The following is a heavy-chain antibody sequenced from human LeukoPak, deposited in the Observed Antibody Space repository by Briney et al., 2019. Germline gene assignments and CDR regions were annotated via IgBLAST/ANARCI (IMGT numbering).Heavy chain of an antibody. CDR2: IRVSGST. V-gene: IGHV3-23*01. D-gene: IGHD7-27*01. J-gene: IGHJ4*02. Sequence: GGSLRLSFTTSGFTFSSYALSWVRQAPGKGLEWVSGIRVSGSTYYPDSVTGRFTISRDNSENTLYLQMSGLRAEDTAIYYCAKGTGDTAYYFDFWGQGVLVTVSS. CDR1: GFTFSSYA. CDR3: AKGTGDTAYYFDF.